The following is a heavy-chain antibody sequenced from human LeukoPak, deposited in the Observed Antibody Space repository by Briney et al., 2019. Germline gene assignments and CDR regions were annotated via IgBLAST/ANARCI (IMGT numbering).Heavy chain of an antibody. J-gene: IGHJ4*02. D-gene: IGHD6-19*01. CDR2: IIPIFGTA. Sequence: GASVKVSCKASGYTFTSYGISWVRQAPGQGLEWMGGIIPIFGTANYAQKFQGRVTITADKSTSTAYMELSSLRSEDTAVYYCASRRSSGWYPLGYWGQGTLVTVSS. CDR1: GYTFTSYG. CDR3: ASRRSSGWYPLGY. V-gene: IGHV1-69*06.